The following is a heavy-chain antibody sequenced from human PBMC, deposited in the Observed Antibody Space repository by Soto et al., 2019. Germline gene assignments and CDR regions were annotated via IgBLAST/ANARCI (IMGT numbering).Heavy chain of an antibody. V-gene: IGHV3-30*18. D-gene: IGHD5-12*01. CDR3: AKGGRMATSGRGFDY. J-gene: IGHJ4*02. CDR1: GFTFSNYG. Sequence: PGGSLRLSCAASGFTFSNYGMHWVRQAPGKGLEWVAVISYDGSNKYYADSVKGRFTISRDNSKNTLYLQMNSLRAEDTAVYYCAKGGRMATSGRGFDYWGQGTLVTVSS. CDR2: ISYDGSNK.